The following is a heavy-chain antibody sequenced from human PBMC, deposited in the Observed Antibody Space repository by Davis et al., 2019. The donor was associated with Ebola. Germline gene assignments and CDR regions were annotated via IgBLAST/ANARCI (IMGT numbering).Heavy chain of an antibody. CDR2: IKQDGSEK. CDR1: GFTFSSYW. J-gene: IGHJ4*02. D-gene: IGHD3-3*02. Sequence: GESLKISCAASGFTFSSYWMSWVRQAPGKGLEWVANIKQDGSEKYYVDSVKGRFTISRDNAKNSLYLQMNSLRAEDTAVYYCARTRHFWSGLDYFDYWGQGTLVTVSS. CDR3: ARTRHFWSGLDYFDY. V-gene: IGHV3-7*03.